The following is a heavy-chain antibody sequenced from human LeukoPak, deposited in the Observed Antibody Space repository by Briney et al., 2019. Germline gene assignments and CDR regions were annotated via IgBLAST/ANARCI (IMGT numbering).Heavy chain of an antibody. CDR1: GFTFSSYW. D-gene: IGHD3-10*01. J-gene: IGHJ2*01. Sequence: GGSLRLSCAASGFTFSSYWMHWVRQGPGKGLVWVSRLNTDGSNTNYADSVRGRFTISRDHAKNTLYLQMNSLRVEDTAVYYCARSPGGYFDLWGPGILVTVSS. CDR2: LNTDGSNT. V-gene: IGHV3-74*01. CDR3: ARSPGGYFDL.